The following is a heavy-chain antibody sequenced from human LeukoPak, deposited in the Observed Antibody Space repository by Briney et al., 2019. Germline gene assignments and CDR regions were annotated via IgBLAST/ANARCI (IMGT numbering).Heavy chain of an antibody. D-gene: IGHD2-21*02. CDR1: GXTFDTYG. V-gene: IGHV3-23*01. Sequence: GGSLRLSCAASGXTFDTYGMSWVRQAPGKGLEWVSSISGSGNYMYYKDSVKGRFTISRDNSKNTLLLQMNSLRAEDSAVYYCAKGGHPAVVTTRFDSWGQGTLVTVSS. CDR2: ISGSGNYM. J-gene: IGHJ5*01. CDR3: AKGGHPAVVTTRFDS.